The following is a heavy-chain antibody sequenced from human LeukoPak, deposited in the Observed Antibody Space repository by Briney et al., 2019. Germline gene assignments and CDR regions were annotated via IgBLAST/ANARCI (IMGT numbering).Heavy chain of an antibody. CDR1: GFTFSSYG. CDR3: AKDRSRWELLEQAADY. Sequence: GRSLRLSCAASGFTFSSYGMHWVRQAPGKGLEWVAVISYDGSNKYYADSVKGRFTISRDNSKNTLYLQMNSLRAEDTAVYYCAKDRSRWELLEQAADYWGQGTLVTVSS. V-gene: IGHV3-30*18. J-gene: IGHJ4*02. D-gene: IGHD1-26*01. CDR2: ISYDGSNK.